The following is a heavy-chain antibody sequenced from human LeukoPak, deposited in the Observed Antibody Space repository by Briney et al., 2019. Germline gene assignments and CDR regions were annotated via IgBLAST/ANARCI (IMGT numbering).Heavy chain of an antibody. J-gene: IGHJ6*03. V-gene: IGHV3-7*01. D-gene: IGHD5-12*01. CDR3: ARVNSGYELLLPNYMDV. CDR1: GFTFSSYW. Sequence: PGGSLRLSCAASGFTFSSYWMSWVRQAPGKGLEWVANIKQDGSEKYYVDSVKGQFTISRDNAKNSLYLQMNSLRAEDTAVYYCARVNSGYELLLPNYMDVWGKGTTVTISS. CDR2: IKQDGSEK.